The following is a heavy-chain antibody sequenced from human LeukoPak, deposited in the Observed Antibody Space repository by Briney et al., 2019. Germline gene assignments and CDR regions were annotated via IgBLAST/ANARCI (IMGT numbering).Heavy chain of an antibody. D-gene: IGHD3-16*01. J-gene: IGHJ4*02. Sequence: SETLSLTCAVYGGSFSGYYWSWIRQPPGKGLEWIGEINHSGSTNYNPSLKSRVTISVDTSKNQFSLKLSSVTAADTAVYYCARRTSRTVRLGAFDYWGQGTLVTVSS. CDR2: INHSGST. CDR1: GGSFSGYY. CDR3: ARRTSRTVRLGAFDY. V-gene: IGHV4-34*01.